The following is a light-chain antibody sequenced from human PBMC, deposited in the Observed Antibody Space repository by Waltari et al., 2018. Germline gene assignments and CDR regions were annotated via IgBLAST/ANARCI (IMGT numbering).Light chain of an antibody. J-gene: IGKJ1*01. CDR3: QQYNNWPPT. V-gene: IGKV3-15*01. CDR2: GAS. Sequence: EIVMTQSPATLSVSPGERATLSCRASQSVSSNLAWYQQKPGQAPRLLIYGASTRATGIPARFSGSGSGTEFTLTISSLQSEDFAVYYCQQYNNWPPTFGQGTEVEIK. CDR1: QSVSSN.